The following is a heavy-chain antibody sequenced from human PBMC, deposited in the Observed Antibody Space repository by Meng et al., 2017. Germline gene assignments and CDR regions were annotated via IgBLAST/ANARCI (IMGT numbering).Heavy chain of an antibody. CDR3: ATDLYRDWFDP. J-gene: IGHJ5*02. Sequence: DVQLVQSWAEVKKPGATVKISCKVSGYPFTDYDMHWVQQAPGKGLEWMGLVDPEDGETIYAEKFQGRVTITADTSTDTAYMELSSLRSEDTAVYYCATDLYRDWFDPWGQGTLVTVSS. D-gene: IGHD1-26*01. CDR2: VDPEDGET. V-gene: IGHV1-69-2*01. CDR1: GYPFTDYD.